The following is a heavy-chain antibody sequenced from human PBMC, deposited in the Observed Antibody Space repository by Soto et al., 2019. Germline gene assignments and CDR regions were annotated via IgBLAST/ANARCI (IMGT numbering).Heavy chain of an antibody. CDR1: GYTFSSYA. D-gene: IGHD1-7*01. CDR2: INAGNGNT. V-gene: IGHV1-3*01. J-gene: IGHJ4*02. Sequence: ASVKVSCKASGYTFSSYAMHWVRQAPGQRLEWMGWINAGNGNTKYSQNFQGRVTITRDTSASTAYLELNSLRPDDTAMYYFARDGVSSTGYTWNYGTYFDYWGQGALVTVSS. CDR3: ARDGVSSTGYTWNYGTYFDY.